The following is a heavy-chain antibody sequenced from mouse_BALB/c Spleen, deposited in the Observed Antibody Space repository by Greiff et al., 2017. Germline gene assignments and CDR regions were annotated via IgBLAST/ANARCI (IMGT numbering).Heavy chain of an antibody. CDR3: ARSDYWYFDV. CDR1: GYSITSDYA. J-gene: IGHJ1*01. CDR2: ISYSGST. Sequence: EVKLQESGPGLVKPSQSLSLTCTVTGYSITSDYAWNWIRQFPGNKLEWMGYISYSGSTSYNPSLKSRISITRDTSKNQFFLQLNSVTTEDTATYYCARSDYWYFDVWGAGTTVTVSS. V-gene: IGHV3-2*02.